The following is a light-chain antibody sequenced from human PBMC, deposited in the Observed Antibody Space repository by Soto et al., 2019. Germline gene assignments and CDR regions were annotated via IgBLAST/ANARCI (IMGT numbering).Light chain of an antibody. Sequence: AIQMTQSPSSLSASVGDRVTITCRASQGIRTDLGWYQQKPGKAPKLLIYGASSLQSGVPSRFSGSGSGTDFTLTISSLQPEDFATYYCLQDYNSPYTFGQGTKLEIK. CDR2: GAS. CDR3: LQDYNSPYT. CDR1: QGIRTD. J-gene: IGKJ2*01. V-gene: IGKV1-6*01.